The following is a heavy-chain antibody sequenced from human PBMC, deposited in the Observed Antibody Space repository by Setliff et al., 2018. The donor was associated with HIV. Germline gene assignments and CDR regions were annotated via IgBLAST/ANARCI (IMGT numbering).Heavy chain of an antibody. V-gene: IGHV4-59*01. CDR1: GASIRSYY. D-gene: IGHD5-12*01. J-gene: IGHJ3*01. CDR2: LYYSGST. CDR3: ARIPWVATLWGGAFDL. Sequence: SETLSLTCIVSGASIRSYYWAWIRQSPGRGLQYLGHLYYSGSTNYNPSLKSRITMSMDTSKNQFSLQLSSVTAADTAVYYGARIPWVATLWGGAFDLWGHGTMVTVSS.